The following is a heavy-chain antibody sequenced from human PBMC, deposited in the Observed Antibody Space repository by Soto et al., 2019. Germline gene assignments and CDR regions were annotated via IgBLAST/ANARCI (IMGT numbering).Heavy chain of an antibody. Sequence: GGSLRLSCAASGFTFSSYAMHWVRQAPGKGLEWVAVISYDGSNKYYADSVKGRFTISRDNSKNTLYLQMNSLRAEDTAVYYCARDWKNYYDSSGHMGYWGQGTLVTVSS. CDR2: ISYDGSNK. J-gene: IGHJ4*02. V-gene: IGHV3-30-3*01. D-gene: IGHD3-22*01. CDR3: ARDWKNYYDSSGHMGY. CDR1: GFTFSSYA.